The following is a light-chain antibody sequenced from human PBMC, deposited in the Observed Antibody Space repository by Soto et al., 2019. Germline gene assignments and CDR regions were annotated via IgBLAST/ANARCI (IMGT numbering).Light chain of an antibody. J-gene: IGKJ1*01. V-gene: IGKV3-11*01. CDR3: QQRYNWPWT. CDR2: DAS. CDR1: QSVSRF. Sequence: EIMLTQSPATVSLSPGERATLSCRASQSVSRFLAWYQQKPGQAPRLLIFDASNRATDIPPRFSGSGSGTDFTLTISALEPEDLAVYYCQQRYNWPWTFGQGTKVDI.